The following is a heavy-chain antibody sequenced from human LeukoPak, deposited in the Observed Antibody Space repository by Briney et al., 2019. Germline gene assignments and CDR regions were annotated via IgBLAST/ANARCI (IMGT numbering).Heavy chain of an antibody. CDR3: ARDLDNDGFWSDTKMGCFGP. V-gene: IGHV1-2*02. CDR2: INPNSGGT. CDR1: GYTFTDYY. J-gene: IGHJ5*02. Sequence: VASVKVSCKVSGYTFTDYYMHWVRQAPGQGLEWMGWINPNSGGTKYAQKFQDRVTMTRDTSISTAYMELSRLTSDDTAVYYCARDLDNDGFWSDTKMGCFGPWGQGTLVTVSS. D-gene: IGHD3-3*01.